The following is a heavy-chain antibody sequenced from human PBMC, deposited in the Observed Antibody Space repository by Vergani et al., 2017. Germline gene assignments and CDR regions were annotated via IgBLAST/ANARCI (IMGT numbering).Heavy chain of an antibody. V-gene: IGHV3-66*02. CDR3: AGRSAYYYGDWYFDL. J-gene: IGHJ2*01. CDR1: GSTVSGNY. D-gene: IGHD3-22*01. Sequence: EVQLLESGGDLVQPGGSLRLSCAASGSTVSGNYMTWVRQAPGKGLEWVSHIYSGGSTYYADSVKGRFTISRDNSKNTLYLQMNSLRAEDTAVYYCAGRSAYYYGDWYFDLWGRGTLVTVSS. CDR2: IYSGGST.